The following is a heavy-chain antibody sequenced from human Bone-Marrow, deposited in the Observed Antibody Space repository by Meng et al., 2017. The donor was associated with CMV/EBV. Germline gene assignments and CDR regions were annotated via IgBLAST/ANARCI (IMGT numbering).Heavy chain of an antibody. CDR3: ARVKGYWSSTSCSSPIDY. CDR2: IYYSGST. Sequence: SETLSLTCTVSGGSVSSGSYYWSWIRQPPGKGLEWIGYIYYSGSTNYNPSLKSRVTISVDTSKNQFSLKLSSVTAVDTAVYYCARVKGYWSSTSCSSPIDYWGQGTLVTVSS. J-gene: IGHJ4*02. CDR1: GGSVSSGSYY. D-gene: IGHD2-2*01. V-gene: IGHV4-61*01.